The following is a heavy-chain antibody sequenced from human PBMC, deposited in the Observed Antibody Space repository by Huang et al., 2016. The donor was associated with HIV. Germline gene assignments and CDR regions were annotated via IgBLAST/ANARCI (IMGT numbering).Heavy chain of an antibody. J-gene: IGHJ4*02. CDR1: GYTFSHYF. CDR3: ARAYDYSLAY. Sequence: QVQLVQSGAEVKKPGASVKISCKASGYTFSHYFMHWVRQAPGQGLECVGVINPSGGSTTYSQKCKGRVTMTRDTSTSTVYMVLSSLRSEDTAVYYCARAYDYSLAYWGQGTLVTVSS. V-gene: IGHV1-46*03. CDR2: INPSGGST. D-gene: IGHD4-4*01.